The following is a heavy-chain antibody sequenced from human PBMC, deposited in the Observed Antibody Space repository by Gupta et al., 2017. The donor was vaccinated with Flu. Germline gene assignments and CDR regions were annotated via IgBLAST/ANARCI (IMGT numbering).Heavy chain of an antibody. CDR2: ITGSGESA. CDR3: AKASTYYAESANYGPIDN. CDR1: GIPLSIYA. Sequence: EEQLLESGGGLVQPGGSLRLSCAASGIPLSIYAVHWVRQAPGKGLEWLSEITGSGESAYDADSVKGRLTISRDKPKNKVYLQLNRRSDEDTAVYYCAKASTYYAESANYGPIDNWGQGALVIGSS. J-gene: IGHJ4*02. V-gene: IGHV3-23*01. D-gene: IGHD3-22*01.